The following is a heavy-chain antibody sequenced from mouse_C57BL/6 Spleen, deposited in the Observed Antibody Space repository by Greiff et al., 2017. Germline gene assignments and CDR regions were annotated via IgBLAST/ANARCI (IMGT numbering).Heavy chain of an antibody. D-gene: IGHD1-1*01. J-gene: IGHJ1*03. V-gene: IGHV5-16*01. CDR3: ARLADYYYGSSYWYFDV. CDR1: GFTFSDYY. CDR2: INYDGSST. Sequence: EVNVVESEGGLVQPGSSMKLSCTASGFTFSDYYMAWVRQVPETGLEWVANINYDGSSTYYLHYLKSRFIISRDNAKNILYLQMSSLKSEDTATYYCARLADYYYGSSYWYFDVWGTGTTVTVSS.